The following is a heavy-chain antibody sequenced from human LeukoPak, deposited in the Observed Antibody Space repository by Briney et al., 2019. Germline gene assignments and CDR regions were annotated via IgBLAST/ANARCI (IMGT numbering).Heavy chain of an antibody. CDR3: ARDYYGSGSADY. J-gene: IGHJ4*02. CDR1: GYTFTGYY. D-gene: IGHD3-10*01. V-gene: IGHV1-2*02. CDR2: INPNSGGT. Sequence: GAPVKVSCKASGYTFTGYYMHWVRQAPGQGLEWMGWINPNSGGTNYAQKFQGRVTMTRDTSISTAYMELSRLRSDDTAVYYCARDYYGSGSADYWGQGTLVTVSS.